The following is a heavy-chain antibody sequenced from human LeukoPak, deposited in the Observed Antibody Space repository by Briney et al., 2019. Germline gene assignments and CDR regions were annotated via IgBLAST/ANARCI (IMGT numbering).Heavy chain of an antibody. Sequence: GGSLRLSCAASGFTFTSYWMSRVRQAPGKGLEWVANIKDDGRETYYLDSVKGRFTISRDNAKNSLHLQMNSLRAEDTAVYYCGRDPYYDALDYWGQGTLVTVSS. J-gene: IGHJ4*02. CDR2: IKDDGRET. V-gene: IGHV3-7*01. D-gene: IGHD3-16*01. CDR1: GFTFTSYW. CDR3: GRDPYYDALDY.